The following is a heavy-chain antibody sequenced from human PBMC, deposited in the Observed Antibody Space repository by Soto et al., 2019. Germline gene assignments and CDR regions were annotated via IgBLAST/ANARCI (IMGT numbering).Heavy chain of an antibody. J-gene: IGHJ4*02. D-gene: IGHD6-13*01. Sequence: QVQLQESGPGLVEPSGTLSLTCAVSGASISNTDWWRWVRHRPGKGLEWIGEIYHSGTTNCGPSLQCRVTISLDKCKSQFSLKLTSVTAADTAVYYCAIPGAGDFDYWGQGTRVTVSS. CDR3: AIPGAGDFDY. V-gene: IGHV4-4*02. CDR1: GASISNTDW. CDR2: IYHSGTT.